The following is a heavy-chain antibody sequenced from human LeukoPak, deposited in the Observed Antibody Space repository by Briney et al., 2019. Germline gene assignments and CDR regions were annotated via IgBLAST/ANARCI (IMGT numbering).Heavy chain of an antibody. CDR2: INAGNGNT. D-gene: IGHD6-19*01. J-gene: IGHJ4*02. V-gene: IGHV1-3*01. Sequence: ASVKVSCKASGYTFTSYAMRWVRQAPGQRLEWMGWINAGNGNTKYSQKFQGRVTITRDTSASTAYMELSSLRSEDTAVYYCARESVTAVAGFNYWGQGTLVTVSS. CDR1: GYTFTSYA. CDR3: ARESVTAVAGFNY.